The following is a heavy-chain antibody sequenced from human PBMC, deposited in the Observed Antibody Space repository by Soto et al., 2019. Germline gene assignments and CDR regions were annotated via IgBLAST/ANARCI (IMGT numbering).Heavy chain of an antibody. CDR1: GFTFSTYN. CDR3: ARDDYPYYDDSSGYHFDY. D-gene: IGHD3-22*01. Sequence: GGSLRLSCAASGFTFSTYNMNWVHQAPGKGLEWVSYISDSSSTIHYADSVKGRFTISRDNAKNSLYLQMNSLRAEDTAVYYCARDDYPYYDDSSGYHFDYWGQGALVTVSS. V-gene: IGHV3-48*01. CDR2: ISDSSSTI. J-gene: IGHJ4*02.